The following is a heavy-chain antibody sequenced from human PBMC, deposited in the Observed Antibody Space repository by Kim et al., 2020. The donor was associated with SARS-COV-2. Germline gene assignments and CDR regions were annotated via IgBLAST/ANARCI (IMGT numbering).Heavy chain of an antibody. V-gene: IGHV3-15*01. J-gene: IGHJ4*02. D-gene: IGHD2-21*02. Sequence: GGSLRLSCAASGFNFNKAWMSWVRQAPGKGLEWVGRIKSTGDGGTIEYAAPAKGRFTISRDDSKNTVDLQMNSLKTEDTAVYYCTTDRGAYCGGDCYEGYWGQGTLVTVSS. CDR2: IKSTGDGGTI. CDR1: GFNFNKAW. CDR3: TTDRGAYCGGDCYEGY.